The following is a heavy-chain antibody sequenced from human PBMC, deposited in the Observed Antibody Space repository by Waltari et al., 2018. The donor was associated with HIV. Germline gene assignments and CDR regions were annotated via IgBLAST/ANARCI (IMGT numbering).Heavy chain of an antibody. CDR3: ARDGWNGFDF. CDR1: VGSITPSY. J-gene: IGHJ4*02. V-gene: IGHV4-59*01. CDR2: VYYSGTT. D-gene: IGHD1-1*01. Sequence: QVQLQESGPGLVKPSETLSLTCTVSVGSITPSYWSWIRQAPGKGLEWIGYVYYSGTTSSSPALKSRVTMSVDTSKNQFSLKLTTVTAADTAVYYCARDGWNGFDFWGLGTLVTVSS.